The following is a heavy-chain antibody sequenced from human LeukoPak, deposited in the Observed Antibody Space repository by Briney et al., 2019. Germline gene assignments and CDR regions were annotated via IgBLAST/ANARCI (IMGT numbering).Heavy chain of an antibody. CDR2: TYYRSKWYN. CDR3: AREPDYSGCDC. Sequence: SQTLSLTCAISGDSVSSNSAAWNWIRPSPSRGLEWLGRTYYRSKWYNEYAASVKSRITIKPDTSKNQFSLQLYSLTPEDTAVYYCAREPDYSGCDCWGQGTLVTVSS. D-gene: IGHD6-19*01. CDR1: GDSVSSNSAA. J-gene: IGHJ4*02. V-gene: IGHV6-1*01.